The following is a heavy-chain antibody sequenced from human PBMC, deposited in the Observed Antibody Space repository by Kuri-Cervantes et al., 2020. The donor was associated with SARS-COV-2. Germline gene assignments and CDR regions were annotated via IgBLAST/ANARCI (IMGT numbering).Heavy chain of an antibody. V-gene: IGHV3-23*01. Sequence: GESLKISCTVSGGSISSSSYYWGWIRQAPGKGLEWVSAISGSGGSTYYADSVKGRFTISRDNSKNTLYLQMNSLRAEDTAVYYCAKEAQRVRVGATSLFYWGQGTLVTVSS. J-gene: IGHJ4*02. D-gene: IGHD1-26*01. CDR2: ISGSGGST. CDR3: AKEAQRVRVGATSLFY. CDR1: GGSISSSSYY.